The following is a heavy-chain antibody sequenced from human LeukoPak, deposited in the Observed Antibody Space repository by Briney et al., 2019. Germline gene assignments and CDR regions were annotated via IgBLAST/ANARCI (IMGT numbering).Heavy chain of an antibody. V-gene: IGHV3-30*03. Sequence: PGGSLRLSCAASGFTFSSYGMHWVRQAPGKGLEWVAVISYDGSNKYYADSVKGRFTISRDNSKNTLYLQMNSLRAEDTAAYYCARLQYSFLYGSGSYGVDYWGQGTLVTVSS. CDR3: ARLQYSFLYGSGSYGVDY. J-gene: IGHJ4*02. CDR2: ISYDGSNK. CDR1: GFTFSSYG. D-gene: IGHD3-10*01.